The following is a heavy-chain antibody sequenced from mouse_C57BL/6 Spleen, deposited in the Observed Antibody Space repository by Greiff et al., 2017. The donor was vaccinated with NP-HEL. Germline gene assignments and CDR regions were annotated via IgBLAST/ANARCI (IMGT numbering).Heavy chain of an antibody. CDR1: GYTFTDYY. CDR2: INPYNGGT. D-gene: IGHD6-5*01. V-gene: IGHV1-19*01. J-gene: IGHJ2*01. CDR3: ARRAGLWRYFDY. Sequence: VQLQQSGPVLVKPGASVKMSCKASGYTFTDYYMNWVKQSHGKSLEWIGVINPYNGGTSYNQKFKGKATLTVDKSSSTAYMELNSLTSEDSAVYYCARRAGLWRYFDYWGQGTTLTVSS.